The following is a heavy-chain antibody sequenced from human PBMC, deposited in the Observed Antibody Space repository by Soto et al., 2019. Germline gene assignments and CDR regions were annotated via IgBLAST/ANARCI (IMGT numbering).Heavy chain of an antibody. V-gene: IGHV3-74*01. J-gene: IGHJ6*03. CDR2: INSDGSST. CDR3: ARALRYSNYVTGYYMDV. Sequence: GGSLRLSCAASGFTFSGYWMHWVRQAPGKGLVWVSRINSDGSSTSYADSVKGRFTISRDNAKNTLYLQMNSLRAEDTAVYYCARALRYSNYVTGYYMDVWGKGTTVTVSS. CDR1: GFTFSGYW. D-gene: IGHD4-4*01.